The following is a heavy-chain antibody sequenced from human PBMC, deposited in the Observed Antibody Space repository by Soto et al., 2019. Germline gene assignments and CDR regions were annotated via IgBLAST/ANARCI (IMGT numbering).Heavy chain of an antibody. CDR3: AKALAGEQWPPPGDDY. Sequence: EVQLLESGGGLVQPGGSLRLSCATSGFTFSSYAMSWVRQAPGKGLEWVSSISGSGGGTYYADSVKGRFTISRDNSKNTLHLQMSSLRADDTAVYYCAKALAGEQWPPPGDDYWGQGTLVTVSP. CDR1: GFTFSSYA. D-gene: IGHD6-19*01. CDR2: ISGSGGGT. V-gene: IGHV3-23*01. J-gene: IGHJ4*02.